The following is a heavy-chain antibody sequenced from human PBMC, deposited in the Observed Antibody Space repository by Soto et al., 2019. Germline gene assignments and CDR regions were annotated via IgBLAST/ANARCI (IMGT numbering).Heavy chain of an antibody. J-gene: IGHJ4*02. CDR3: AIEYSSSPPYYPIGY. D-gene: IGHD6-6*01. V-gene: IGHV1-69*13. Sequence: ASVKISCKASGGTFSSYSISWVRQAPGQGLEWMGGIIPIFGTANYAQKFQGRVTITADESTSTAYMELSSLRSEDTAVYYCAIEYSSSPPYYPIGYWGQGTLVTVSS. CDR1: GGTFSSYS. CDR2: IIPIFGTA.